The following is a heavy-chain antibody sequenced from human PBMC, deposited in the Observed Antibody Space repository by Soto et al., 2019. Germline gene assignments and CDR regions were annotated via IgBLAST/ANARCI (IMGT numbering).Heavy chain of an antibody. V-gene: IGHV2-5*02. CDR3: AHQYNWNINY. J-gene: IGHJ4*02. D-gene: IGHD1-20*01. CDR2: IYWDDDK. Sequence: QITLKESGPTLVNPTQTLTLTCTFSGFSLTTSGVGVNWIRQPPGKALEWLALIYWDDDKHYNPSLKSRLTNTKDTSKNQVVLTMTNMDPVDTAPYYCAHQYNWNINYWGQGTLVTVSS. CDR1: GFSLTTSGVG.